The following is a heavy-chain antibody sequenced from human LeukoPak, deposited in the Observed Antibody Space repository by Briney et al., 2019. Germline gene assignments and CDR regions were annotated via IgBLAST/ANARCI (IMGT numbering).Heavy chain of an antibody. V-gene: IGHV3-23*01. CDR1: GFTFSSYA. J-gene: IGHJ3*02. Sequence: GGSLRLSCAASGFTFSSYAMSWVRQAPGKGLEWVSAISGSGGSTYYADSVKGRFTISRDNSKNTLYLQMNSLRAEDTAVYYCAKVGCGGDCYSTLSDAFDIWGQGTMVTVSS. CDR3: AKVGCGGDCYSTLSDAFDI. CDR2: ISGSGGST. D-gene: IGHD2-21*01.